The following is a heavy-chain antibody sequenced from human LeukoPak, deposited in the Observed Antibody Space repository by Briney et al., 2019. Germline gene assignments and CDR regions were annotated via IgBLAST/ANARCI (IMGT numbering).Heavy chain of an antibody. V-gene: IGHV4-61*02. CDR2: IYTSGST. CDR3: AREFTIFGVVISYFGY. D-gene: IGHD3-3*01. Sequence: SQTLSLTCTVSGGSISSGSYYWSWIRQPAGKGLEWIGRIYTSGSTNYNPSLKSRVTISVDTSKNQFSLKLSSVTAADTAVYYCAREFTIFGVVISYFGYWGQGTLVTVSS. J-gene: IGHJ4*02. CDR1: GGSISSGSYY.